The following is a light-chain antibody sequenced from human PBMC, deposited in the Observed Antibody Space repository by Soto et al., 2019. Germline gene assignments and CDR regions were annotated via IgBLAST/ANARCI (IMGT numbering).Light chain of an antibody. CDR2: GAS. CDR1: QSVNTKY. Sequence: EIVLTQSPGTLSLSPGERATLSCRASQSVNTKYLAWYQQKPGQAPRLLIYGASNRATGIPDRFSGSGSGTDFTLTISRLEPEDFAVYYCQQYGSSGTFGQGTKVDI. J-gene: IGKJ1*01. CDR3: QQYGSSGT. V-gene: IGKV3-20*01.